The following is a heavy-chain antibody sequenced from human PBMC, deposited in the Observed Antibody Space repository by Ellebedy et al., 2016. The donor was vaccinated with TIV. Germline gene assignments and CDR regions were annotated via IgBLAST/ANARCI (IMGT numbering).Heavy chain of an antibody. V-gene: IGHV3-48*04. J-gene: IGHJ4*02. D-gene: IGHD3-10*01. CDR2: ISASGATI. CDR1: GLTLSTSS. Sequence: PGGSLRLSCAASGLTLSTSSMNWVRQSPGKGLEWLSYISASGATIYYADAVKGRFTISRDNAMDLLYLQMSSLRAEDTAIYYCAREGWGETVRGYWGQGTQVTVSS. CDR3: AREGWGETVRGY.